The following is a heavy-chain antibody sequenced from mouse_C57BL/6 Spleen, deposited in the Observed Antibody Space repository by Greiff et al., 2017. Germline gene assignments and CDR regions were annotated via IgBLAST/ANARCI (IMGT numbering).Heavy chain of an antibody. D-gene: IGHD2-3*01. Sequence: VQLKQSGPELVKPGASVTMSCKASGYTFTDYNMHWVKQSHGKSLEWIGYINPNNGGTSYNQKFKGKATLTVNKSSSTADMELRSLTSEDSAGYYWARAGWLLEYAMDYWGQGTSVTVSS. CDR2: INPNNGGT. CDR3: ARAGWLLEYAMDY. V-gene: IGHV1-22*01. J-gene: IGHJ4*01. CDR1: GYTFTDYN.